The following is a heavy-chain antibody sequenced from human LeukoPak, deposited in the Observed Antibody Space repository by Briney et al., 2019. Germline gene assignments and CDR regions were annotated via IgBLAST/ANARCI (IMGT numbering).Heavy chain of an antibody. Sequence: ASVKVSCKAPGGTFSSYAISWVRQAPGQGLEWMGRIIPILGIANYAQKFQGRVTITADKSTSTAYMELSSLRSEDTAVYYCARALGVVTATIRAEYFQHWGQGTLVTVSS. CDR2: IIPILGIA. CDR1: GGTFSSYA. V-gene: IGHV1-69*04. J-gene: IGHJ1*01. CDR3: ARALGVVTATIRAEYFQH. D-gene: IGHD2-21*02.